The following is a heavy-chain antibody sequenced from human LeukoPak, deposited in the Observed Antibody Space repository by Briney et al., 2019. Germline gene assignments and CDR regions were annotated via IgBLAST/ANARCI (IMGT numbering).Heavy chain of an antibody. D-gene: IGHD1-14*01. CDR2: INSDGSEG. J-gene: IGHJ4*02. CDR3: VKHETGPEY. V-gene: IGHV3-7*01. Sequence: TGGSLRLSCAVSGFTFSGFWMSWSRQAPGKGLEWVASINSDGSEGYYADVVKGRFTISRDNAKNSLYLQMNSLRVEDTAVYYCVKHETGPEYWGQGTLVTVSS. CDR1: GFTFSGFW.